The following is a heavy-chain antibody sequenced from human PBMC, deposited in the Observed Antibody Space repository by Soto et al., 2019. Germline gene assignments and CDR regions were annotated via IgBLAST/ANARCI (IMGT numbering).Heavy chain of an antibody. CDR3: ARGGALWFGD. CDR2: IYYSGST. J-gene: IGHJ4*02. V-gene: IGHV4-39*01. CDR1: GGSITSSSYY. Sequence: ETLSLTCTVSGGSITSSSYYWGWIRQPPGKGLEWIGSIYYSGSTYYNPSLKSRVTISVDTSKNQFSLKLSSVTAADTAVYYCARGGALWFGDWGQGTLVTVSS. D-gene: IGHD3-10*01.